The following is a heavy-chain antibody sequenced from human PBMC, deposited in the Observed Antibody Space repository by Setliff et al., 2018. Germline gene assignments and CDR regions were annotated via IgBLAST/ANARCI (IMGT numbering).Heavy chain of an antibody. V-gene: IGHV4-61*09. CDR1: GDSISSRTYY. D-gene: IGHD5-18*01. CDR3: ARGGYSYGYVGYYYYMDV. CDR2: IYTSWST. Sequence: SETLSLTCTVSGDSISSRTYYWSWIRQPAGKGLEWIGHIYTSWSTISNPSLKSRVTISVDTSKNQFSLKLSSVTAADTAVYYCARGGYSYGYVGYYYYMDVWGKGTTVTVSS. J-gene: IGHJ6*03.